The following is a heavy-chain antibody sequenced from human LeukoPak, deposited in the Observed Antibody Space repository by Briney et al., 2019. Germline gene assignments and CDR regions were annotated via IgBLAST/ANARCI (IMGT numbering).Heavy chain of an antibody. CDR2: INWNGGST. D-gene: IGHD2-15*01. V-gene: IGHV3-20*04. CDR1: GFTFDDYG. Sequence: GESLRLSWAASGFTFDDYGMSWVRQAPRKGLEWVSGINWNGGSTGYADSVKGRFTISRDNAKNSLYLQRNSLRAEDTALYYCARDRGYCSGGSCSFDYWGQGTLVTVSS. CDR3: ARDRGYCSGGSCSFDY. J-gene: IGHJ4*02.